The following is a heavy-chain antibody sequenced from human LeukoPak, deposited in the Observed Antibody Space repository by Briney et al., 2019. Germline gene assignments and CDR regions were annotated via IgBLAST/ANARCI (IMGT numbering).Heavy chain of an antibody. V-gene: IGHV4-34*01. J-gene: IGHJ4*02. Sequence: SETLSLTCAVYGGSFSGYYWSWIRQPPGKGLEWIGEINHSGSTNYNPSLKSRVTISVDTSTNQFSLKLSSVTAADTAVYYCARDGSGWPTYYFDYWGQGTLVTVSS. CDR1: GGSFSGYY. D-gene: IGHD6-19*01. CDR2: INHSGST. CDR3: ARDGSGWPTYYFDY.